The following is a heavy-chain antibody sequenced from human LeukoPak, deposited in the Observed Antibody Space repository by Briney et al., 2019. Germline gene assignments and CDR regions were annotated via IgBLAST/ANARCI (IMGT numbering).Heavy chain of an antibody. Sequence: SVKVSCKASGGTFSSYAISWVRQAPGQGLEWMGGIIPIFGTANYAQKFQGRVTITTDESTSTAYMELSSLRSEDTAVYYCARGYDFWSGYYWYIDYWGQGTLVTVSS. J-gene: IGHJ4*02. V-gene: IGHV1-69*05. CDR1: GGTFSSYA. CDR3: ARGYDFWSGYYWYIDY. D-gene: IGHD3-3*01. CDR2: IIPIFGTA.